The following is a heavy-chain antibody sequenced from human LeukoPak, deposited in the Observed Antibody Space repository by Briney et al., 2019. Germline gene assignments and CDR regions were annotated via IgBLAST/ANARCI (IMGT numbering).Heavy chain of an antibody. V-gene: IGHV4-38-2*02. CDR2: VYHSGST. CDR3: ARNYGGNLGFDY. D-gene: IGHD4-23*01. J-gene: IGHJ4*02. Sequence: SETLSLTCTVSGYSISSAYYWGWIRQPPGKGLEWIGSVYHSGSTYYNPSLKSRVTISVDTSKSQFSLKLSSVTAADTAVYYCARNYGGNLGFDYWGQGTLVTVSS. CDR1: GYSISSAYY.